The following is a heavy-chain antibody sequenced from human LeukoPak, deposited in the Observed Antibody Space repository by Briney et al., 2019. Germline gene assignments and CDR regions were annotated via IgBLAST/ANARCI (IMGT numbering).Heavy chain of an antibody. Sequence: PGGSLRLSCAASGFTFSSFTMTWVRQAPGKGLEWVSAIGGRGTSTYYADSLEGRFTIVRGNSKDMVYLQMNSLRGEDTAVYYCANERPYGDYENGAFDIWGQGTMVIVSS. J-gene: IGHJ3*02. CDR2: IGGRGTST. V-gene: IGHV3-23*01. CDR3: ANERPYGDYENGAFDI. CDR1: GFTFSSFT. D-gene: IGHD4-17*01.